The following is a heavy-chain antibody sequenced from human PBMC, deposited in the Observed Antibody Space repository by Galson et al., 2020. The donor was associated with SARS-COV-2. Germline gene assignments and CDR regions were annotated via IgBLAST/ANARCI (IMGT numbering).Heavy chain of an antibody. Sequence: GESLKISCVASGFTFSSYVLTWVRQAPGKGLQWVSSISSSSSYIYYADSVKGRFTISRDNARNSLYLQMNSLRAEDTAVYFCARGRAPIAAAPYFFDSWGQGTLVTVSS. CDR3: ARGRAPIAAAPYFFDS. CDR2: ISSSSSYI. V-gene: IGHV3-21*01. CDR1: GFTFSSYV. D-gene: IGHD6-25*01. J-gene: IGHJ4*02.